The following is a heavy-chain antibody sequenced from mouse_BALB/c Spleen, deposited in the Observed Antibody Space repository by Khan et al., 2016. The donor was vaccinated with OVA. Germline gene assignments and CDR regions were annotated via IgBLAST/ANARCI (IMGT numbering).Heavy chain of an antibody. Sequence: QVQLKQSGGEVVRPGTSVKISCKASGYTFTNYWLGWIRQRPGHGLEWIGDIYPGGYFTNYNEQFKGKAKLTVDTSSITTNMQLSSLTSEDSAVYFCARWATWYFDVWGAGTTVTVSS. J-gene: IGHJ1*01. CDR3: ARWATWYFDV. CDR1: GYTFTNYW. CDR2: IYPGGYFT. D-gene: IGHD3-1*01. V-gene: IGHV1-63*02.